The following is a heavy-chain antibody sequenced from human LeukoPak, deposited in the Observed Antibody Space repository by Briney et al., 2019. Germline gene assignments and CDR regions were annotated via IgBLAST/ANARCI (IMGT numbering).Heavy chain of an antibody. Sequence: ASVKVSCKASGYTFTGYYMHWVRQAPGQGLEWMGWINPNSGGTNYAQKFQGGVTMTRDTSISTAYMELSRLRSDDTAVCYCARVPYYDILTGYYLYYYYYGMDVWGQGTTVTVSS. V-gene: IGHV1-2*02. D-gene: IGHD3-9*01. J-gene: IGHJ6*01. CDR3: ARVPYYDILTGYYLYYYYYGMDV. CDR2: INPNSGGT. CDR1: GYTFTGYY.